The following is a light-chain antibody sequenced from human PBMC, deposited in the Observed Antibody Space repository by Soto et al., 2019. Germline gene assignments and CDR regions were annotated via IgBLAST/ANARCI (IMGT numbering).Light chain of an antibody. V-gene: IGKV3-20*01. CDR1: QSLGSTS. CDR3: QQYGSSPWT. CDR2: GAS. Sequence: EIVLTQSPGTLSLSPGDTATLSCRASQSLGSTSLAWYQQKPGQAPRLLIYGASSRATGIPDRFSGRGSGTGFTLTISRLEHEDFAVYYCQQYGSSPWTFGQGTKVELK. J-gene: IGKJ1*01.